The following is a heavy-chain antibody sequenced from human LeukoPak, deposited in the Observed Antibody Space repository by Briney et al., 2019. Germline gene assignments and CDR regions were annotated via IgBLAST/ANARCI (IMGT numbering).Heavy chain of an antibody. CDR2: INHSGST. D-gene: IGHD3-22*01. CDR1: GGSFSGYY. V-gene: IGHV4-34*01. Sequence: PSETLSLTCAVYGGSFSGYYWSWIRQPPGKGLEWIGEINHSGSTNYNPSLKSRVTISVDTSKNQFSLKLSSVTAADTAVYYCARLARGYYYDSSGYYYYYYMDVWGKGTTVTVSS. J-gene: IGHJ6*03. CDR3: ARLARGYYYDSSGYYYYYYMDV.